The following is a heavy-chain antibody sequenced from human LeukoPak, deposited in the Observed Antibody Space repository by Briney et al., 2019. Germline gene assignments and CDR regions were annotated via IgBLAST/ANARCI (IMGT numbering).Heavy chain of an antibody. CDR3: ARASTITNWFDP. D-gene: IGHD2/OR15-2a*01. J-gene: IGHJ5*02. V-gene: IGHV1-46*01. Sequence: GASVKVSCKASGYTFTSYYMHWVRQAPGQGLEWMGIINPSGGSTSYAQKFQGRVTMTRDTSISTAYMELSRLRSDDTAVYYCARASTITNWFDPWGQGTLVTVSS. CDR2: INPSGGST. CDR1: GYTFTSYY.